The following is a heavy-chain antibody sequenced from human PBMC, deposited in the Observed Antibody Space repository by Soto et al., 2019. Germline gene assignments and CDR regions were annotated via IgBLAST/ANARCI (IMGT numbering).Heavy chain of an antibody. CDR1: GGTISSSCYY. V-gene: IGHV4-39*01. Sequence: PSETLSHPCTVSGGTISSSCYYWGWIRPAPGKGLEWIGRIYYSGSTYYNPSLKSRITISVDTSKSQFSLKLSSVTAADTAVHSCARHIDYWGQGTLLSVS. CDR3: ARHIDY. J-gene: IGHJ4*02. CDR2: IYYSGST.